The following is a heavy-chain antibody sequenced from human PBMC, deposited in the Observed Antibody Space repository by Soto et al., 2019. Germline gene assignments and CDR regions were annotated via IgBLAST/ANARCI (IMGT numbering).Heavy chain of an antibody. Sequence: EVQLVESGGGLVQPGGSLRLSCAASGFTVSSNYMSWVRQAPGKGLEWVSVIYSGGSTYYADSVKGRFTISRDNSKNTLYLQMNSLRAEDTAVYYCASLPGIAVAGTSLGWFDPWGQGTLVTVSS. V-gene: IGHV3-66*01. J-gene: IGHJ5*02. D-gene: IGHD6-19*01. CDR2: IYSGGST. CDR3: ASLPGIAVAGTSLGWFDP. CDR1: GFTVSSNY.